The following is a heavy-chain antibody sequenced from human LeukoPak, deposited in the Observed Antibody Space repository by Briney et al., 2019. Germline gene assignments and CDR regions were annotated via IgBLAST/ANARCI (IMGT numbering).Heavy chain of an antibody. J-gene: IGHJ2*01. CDR1: GFTFRNYW. CDR3: AKAPGGYTSTWYPSGYFDL. Sequence: PGGSLRLSCAASGFTFRNYWMSWVRQAPGKGLEWVANIKQDGSEIYCVDSVKGRFTISRDNSKNTLYLQMNSLRAEDTAVYYCAKAPGGYTSTWYPSGYFDLWGRGTLVTVSS. CDR2: IKQDGSEI. V-gene: IGHV3-7*03. D-gene: IGHD6-13*01.